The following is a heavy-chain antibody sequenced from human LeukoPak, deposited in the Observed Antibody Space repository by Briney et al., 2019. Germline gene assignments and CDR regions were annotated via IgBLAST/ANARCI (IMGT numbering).Heavy chain of an antibody. CDR1: GFTFGDYA. V-gene: IGHV3-49*04. Sequence: GGSLRLSCTASGFTFGDYAMAWVRQAPGKGQEWVGFIRGKSYGGTTEYAASVKGRFTISRDDSKSIAYLQMNSLKTEDTAVYYCSRGPYCSSGSCYPDPDAFDIWGQGTVVTFSS. J-gene: IGHJ3*02. D-gene: IGHD2-15*01. CDR2: IRGKSYGGTT. CDR3: SRGPYCSSGSCYPDPDAFDI.